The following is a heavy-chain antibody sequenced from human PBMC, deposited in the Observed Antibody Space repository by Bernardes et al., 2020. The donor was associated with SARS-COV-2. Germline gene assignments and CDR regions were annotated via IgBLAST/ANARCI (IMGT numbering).Heavy chain of an antibody. CDR3: AKYGLIEGNTEYFDF. CDR2: TTDNGYTT. D-gene: IGHD2-8*02. Sequence: GGSLRLSCTTSGFIFSAYAMTWVRQGPGKGLEWVGGTTDNGYTTYYADPVQGRFTISRDNSKDTVYLQMDNLRVEDTAIYYCAKYGLIEGNTEYFDFWGQGTLVTVSS. J-gene: IGHJ4*02. V-gene: IGHV3-23*01. CDR1: GFIFSAYA.